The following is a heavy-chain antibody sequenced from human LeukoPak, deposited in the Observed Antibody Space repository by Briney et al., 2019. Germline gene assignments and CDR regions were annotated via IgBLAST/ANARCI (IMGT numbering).Heavy chain of an antibody. J-gene: IGHJ4*02. CDR3: AKVPNSGWIFDY. Sequence: TGGSLRLSCAASGFTFSSYAMSWVRQAPGKGLEWVSTISSSGASTWYADSVKGRFTISRDNSKNTLYLQMNSLRAEDTVVYYCAKVPNSGWIFDYWGQGTLVTVSS. V-gene: IGHV3-23*01. CDR2: ISSSGAST. CDR1: GFTFSSYA. D-gene: IGHD6-19*01.